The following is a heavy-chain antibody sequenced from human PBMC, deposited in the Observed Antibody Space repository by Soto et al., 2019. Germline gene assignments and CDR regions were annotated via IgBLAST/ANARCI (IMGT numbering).Heavy chain of an antibody. Sequence: QVQLVQSGAEMKTPGSSVKVSCKVSGDIFNNYAISWVRQAPGEGLEWMGGIIPKLDTPKYAQKFQGRVSITADESTATAYMELRSLRSDDTAVYYCARDTRQITRIRGVIPHYIYHMDVWGQGTTVAVS. V-gene: IGHV1-69*01. D-gene: IGHD3-10*01. J-gene: IGHJ6*03. CDR2: IIPKLDTP. CDR1: GDIFNNYA. CDR3: ARDTRQITRIRGVIPHYIYHMDV.